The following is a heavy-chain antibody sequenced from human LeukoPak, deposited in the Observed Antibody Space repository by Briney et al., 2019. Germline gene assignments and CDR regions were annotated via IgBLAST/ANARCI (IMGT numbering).Heavy chain of an antibody. D-gene: IGHD1-1*01. CDR1: GYIFTNYW. CDR2: IYPGDSDT. J-gene: IGHJ5*02. V-gene: IGHV5-51*01. Sequence: GESLKISCKGSGYIFTNYWIGWVRQMPGKGLEWMGIIYPGDSDTRYSPSFQGQVTMSADKSLSTAYLKWSSLKASDTAMYYCARRATGTTKWFDPWGQGTLVTVSS. CDR3: ARRATGTTKWFDP.